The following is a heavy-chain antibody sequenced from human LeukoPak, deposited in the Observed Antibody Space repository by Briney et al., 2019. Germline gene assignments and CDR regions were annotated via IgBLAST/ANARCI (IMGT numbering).Heavy chain of an antibody. J-gene: IGHJ5*02. CDR1: GFTFSSYG. CDR2: IWYDGSNK. Sequence: GGSLRLSCAASGFTFSSYGMHWVRQAPGKGLEWVAVIWYDGSNKYYADSVKGRFTISRDNSKNTLYLQMNSLRAEDTAVYYCARGRGSSSWYDWFDPWGQGTLVTVSS. D-gene: IGHD6-13*01. CDR3: ARGRGSSSWYDWFDP. V-gene: IGHV3-33*01.